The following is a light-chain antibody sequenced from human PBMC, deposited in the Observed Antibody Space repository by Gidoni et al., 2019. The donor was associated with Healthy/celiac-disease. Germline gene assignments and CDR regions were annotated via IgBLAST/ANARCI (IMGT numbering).Light chain of an antibody. V-gene: IGKV3-20*01. CDR3: QHYGSSPPWT. CDR1: QSVSSSY. Sequence: EMVLTKSPGTLSLSPGERATLSCRASQSVSSSYLAWYQQKPGQAPRLLIYGASSRATGIPDRFSGRGPGTDFPLTISRLEPEDFAVYYCQHYGSSPPWTFGQGTKVEIK. CDR2: GAS. J-gene: IGKJ1*01.